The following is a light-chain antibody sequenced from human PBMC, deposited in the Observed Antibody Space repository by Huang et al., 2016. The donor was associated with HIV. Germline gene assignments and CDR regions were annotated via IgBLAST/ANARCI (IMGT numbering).Light chain of an antibody. Sequence: EIVMTQSPATLSVSPGESATLSCRATQSVSFDLAWDQQIGGQAPRLLIYGASTRDTGIPDRFSGSGSGTEFTLTISSLQSEDFAVYYCQQYNNCPWTFGQGTKVEIE. J-gene: IGKJ1*01. CDR2: GAS. V-gene: IGKV3-15*01. CDR1: QSVSFD. CDR3: QQYNNCPWT.